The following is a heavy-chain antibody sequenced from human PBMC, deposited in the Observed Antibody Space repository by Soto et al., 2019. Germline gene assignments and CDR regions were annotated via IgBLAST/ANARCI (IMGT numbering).Heavy chain of an antibody. J-gene: IGHJ4*02. CDR2: ISNDGGNK. D-gene: IGHD3-16*01. CDR1: GFPFSSYA. V-gene: IGHV3-30-3*01. Sequence: QVQLLESGGGVVQPGRSLRLSCAASGFPFSSYALHWVRQAPGRGLEWVAAISNDGGNKFYADSVKGRFSISRDTSKKTLYLQMNSLRAADTAVYYCARVWGAYPNFDGWGQGTLVTVSS. CDR3: ARVWGAYPNFDG.